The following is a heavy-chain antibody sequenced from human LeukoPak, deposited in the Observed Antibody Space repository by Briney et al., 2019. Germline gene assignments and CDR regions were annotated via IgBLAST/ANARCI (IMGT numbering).Heavy chain of an antibody. CDR3: ARDPLTSTWSPYYFTLDV. D-gene: IGHD6-13*01. CDR1: GYTFTSYA. CDR2: ISAYDGGT. J-gene: IGHJ6*02. Sequence: GASVKVSCKASGYTFTSYAFNWVRQAPGQGLEWMGWISAYDGGTKYAQDLQGRVTMTTDTSTRTAYMELTRLISDDTAVYYCARDPLTSTWSPYYFTLDVWGQGTTVSVSS. V-gene: IGHV1-18*01.